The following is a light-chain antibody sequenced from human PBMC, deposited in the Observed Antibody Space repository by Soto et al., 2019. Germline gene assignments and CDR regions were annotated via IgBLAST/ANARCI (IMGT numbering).Light chain of an antibody. CDR3: QVWHSGVDWV. CDR2: DDN. V-gene: IGLV3-21*02. CDR1: NIGSKS. J-gene: IGLJ2*01. Sequence: SYELTQPPSVSVAPGQTARITCGGNNIGSKSVHWYQQKPGQAPVLVVYDDNDRPSGIPDRFSGSDSGNTATLTISRVEAGDEADYYCQVWHSGVDWVFGGGTKLTVL.